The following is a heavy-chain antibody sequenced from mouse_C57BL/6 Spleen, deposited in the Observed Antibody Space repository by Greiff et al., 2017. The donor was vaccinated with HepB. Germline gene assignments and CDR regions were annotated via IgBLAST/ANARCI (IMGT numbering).Heavy chain of an antibody. V-gene: IGHV1-72*01. Sequence: QVQLQQPGAELVKPGASVKLSCKASGYTFTSYWMHWVKQRPGRGLVWIGRIDPNSGGTKYNEKFKSKATLTVDKHYSPTYMQLSSLTSEDSAVYYCARGVVATDYAMDYWGEVTSVTVAS. J-gene: IGHJ4*01. D-gene: IGHD1-1*01. CDR2: IDPNSGGT. CDR3: ARGVVATDYAMDY. CDR1: GYTFTSYW.